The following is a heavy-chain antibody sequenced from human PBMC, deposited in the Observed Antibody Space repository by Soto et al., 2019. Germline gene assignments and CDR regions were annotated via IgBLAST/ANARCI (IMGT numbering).Heavy chain of an antibody. CDR1: GGSIRAYY. CDR3: ARGPLAYCGGDCYSGYYYYGMDD. J-gene: IGHJ6*02. Sequence: SETRPHLNTVSGGSIRAYYRRWIRQPPEKGLEWIEYFYYSGSTDSNPSLKSRVTISVDTSKNQFSLKLSSVTAADTAVYYCARGPLAYCGGDCYSGYYYYGMDDWGQWTTVT. V-gene: IGHV4-59*01. D-gene: IGHD2-21*02. CDR2: FYYSGST.